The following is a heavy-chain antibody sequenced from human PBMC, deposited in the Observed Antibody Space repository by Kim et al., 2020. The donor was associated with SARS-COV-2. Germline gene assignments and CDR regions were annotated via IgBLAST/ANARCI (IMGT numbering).Heavy chain of an antibody. CDR3: AKKYTSDWRAFDC. CDR2: ISSRAGNLI. Sequence: GGSLRLSCAASGFTFSSYSMSWVRQAPGKGLEWVSIISSRAGNLIYYADSVKGRFTISRDNSKNMVYMQMNSLRAEDTAVYYCAKKYTSDWRAFDCWGQGIMVTVSS. D-gene: IGHD6-25*01. V-gene: IGHV3-23*05. J-gene: IGHJ3*01. CDR1: GFTFSSYS.